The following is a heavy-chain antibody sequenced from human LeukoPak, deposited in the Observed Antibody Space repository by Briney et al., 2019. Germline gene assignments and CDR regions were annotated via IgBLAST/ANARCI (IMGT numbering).Heavy chain of an antibody. J-gene: IGHJ4*02. V-gene: IGHV3-23*01. CDR1: GFTFSSSA. CDR3: AKAAGSTRYFDC. Sequence: GGSLRLSCAASGFTFSSSAMSSVRQAPGKGLEWVSDISNTGGSTSYADSVKGRFTISRDISKNTLYLQMNSLRAEDTAVYYCAKAAGSTRYFDCWGQGTLVTVSS. CDR2: ISNTGGST. D-gene: IGHD1-26*01.